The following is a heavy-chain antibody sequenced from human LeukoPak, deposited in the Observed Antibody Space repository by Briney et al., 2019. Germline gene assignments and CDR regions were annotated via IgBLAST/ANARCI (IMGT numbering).Heavy chain of an antibody. J-gene: IGHJ4*02. CDR2: ISGGGSI. V-gene: IGHV3-66*01. CDR1: GFTFSNAW. D-gene: IGHD3-22*01. Sequence: GGSLRLSCAASGFTFSNAWMSWVRQAPGKGLEWVSIISGGGSIYYADSVKGRFTISRDNSKNTLYLQMNSLRAEDTAVYYCAKDYYDSSGYYYWGQGTLVTVSS. CDR3: AKDYYDSSGYYY.